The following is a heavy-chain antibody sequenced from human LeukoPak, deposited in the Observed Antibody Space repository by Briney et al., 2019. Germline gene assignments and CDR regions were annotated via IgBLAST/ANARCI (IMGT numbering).Heavy chain of an antibody. Sequence: GASVKVSCKVSGYTLTELSMHWVRQAPGKGLEWMGGFDPEDGETIYAQKFQGRVTMTEDTSTDTAYMELSSLRSEDTAVYYCARGRTIVGGNWEWDFSDYWGQGTLVTVSS. V-gene: IGHV1-24*01. CDR1: GYTLTELS. CDR3: ARGRTIVGGNWEWDFSDY. J-gene: IGHJ4*02. D-gene: IGHD1-26*01. CDR2: FDPEDGET.